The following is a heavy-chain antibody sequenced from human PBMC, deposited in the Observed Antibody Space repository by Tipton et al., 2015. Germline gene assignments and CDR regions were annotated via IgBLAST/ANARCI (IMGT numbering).Heavy chain of an antibody. CDR3: ATGRSIAARPFDY. J-gene: IGHJ4*02. Sequence: TLSLTCAVSAYSISSDYYWGWIRQPPGKGLEWIGYIYNSGSTNYNPSLKSRVTISVDTSKNQLSLKLSSVTAADTAVYYCATGRSIAARPFDYWGQGTLVTVSS. V-gene: IGHV4-38-2*01. D-gene: IGHD6-6*01. CDR1: AYSISSDYY. CDR2: IYNSGST.